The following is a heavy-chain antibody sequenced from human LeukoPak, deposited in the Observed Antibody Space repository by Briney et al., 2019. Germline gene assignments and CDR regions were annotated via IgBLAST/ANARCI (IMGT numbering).Heavy chain of an antibody. Sequence: GGSLRLTCAASGFTFSSYGMHWIRQAPGKGLEWVAFIRYDGSNKYYADSAKGRFTISRDNSKNTLYLQMNSLRAEDTAVYYCAKDLGVTGYYYNYMDVWGKGTTVTVSS. J-gene: IGHJ6*03. CDR3: AKDLGVTGYYYNYMDV. CDR2: IRYDGSNK. V-gene: IGHV3-30*02. CDR1: GFTFSSYG. D-gene: IGHD4-11*01.